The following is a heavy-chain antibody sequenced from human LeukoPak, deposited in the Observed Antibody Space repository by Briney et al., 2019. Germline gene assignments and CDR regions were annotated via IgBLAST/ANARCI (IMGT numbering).Heavy chain of an antibody. Sequence: SQTLSLTCAISSGDSVSSNSAAWSWIRQSPSRGLEWLGRTYYTSKWYYEYAVPVKARIIIIPDTSKNQFSLQLNSVTPEDTAVYYCARESGWGYLDSWGQGTLVTVSS. CDR1: GDSVSSNSAA. V-gene: IGHV6-1*01. J-gene: IGHJ4*02. CDR2: TYYTSKWYY. CDR3: ARESGWGYLDS. D-gene: IGHD6-19*01.